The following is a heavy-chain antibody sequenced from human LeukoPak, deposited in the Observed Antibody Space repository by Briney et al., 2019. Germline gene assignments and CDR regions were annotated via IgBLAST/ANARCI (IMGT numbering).Heavy chain of an antibody. Sequence: SETLSLTCTVSGGSISSSNWWSWVRQPPGKGLEWIGSIYYSGNTYYNASLKSRVTISVDTSKNQFSLKLTSVTAADTAVYFCARLVATGTNRFDPWGQGTLVTVSS. CDR2: IYYSGNT. D-gene: IGHD1-1*01. CDR3: ARLVATGTNRFDP. CDR1: GGSISSSNW. J-gene: IGHJ5*02. V-gene: IGHV4-39*01.